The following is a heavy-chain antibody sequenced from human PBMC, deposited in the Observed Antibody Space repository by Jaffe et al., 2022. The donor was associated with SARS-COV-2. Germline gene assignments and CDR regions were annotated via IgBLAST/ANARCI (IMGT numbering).Heavy chain of an antibody. CDR3: AAVIGGSQSQGAIDY. CDR1: GFTFTSSA. J-gene: IGHJ4*02. Sequence: QMQLVQSGPEVKKPGTSVKVSCKASGFTFTSSAMQWVRQARGQRLEWIGWIVVGSGNTNYAQKFQERVTITRDMSTSTAYMELSSLRSEDTAVYYCAAVIGGSQSQGAIDYWGQGTLVTVSS. CDR2: IVVGSGNT. D-gene: IGHD1-26*01. V-gene: IGHV1-58*02.